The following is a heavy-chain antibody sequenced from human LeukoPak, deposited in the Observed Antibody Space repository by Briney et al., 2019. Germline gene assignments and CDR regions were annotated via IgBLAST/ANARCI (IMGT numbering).Heavy chain of an antibody. V-gene: IGHV3-30-3*01. Sequence: PGGSLRLSCAASGFTFSSYAMHWVRQAPGKGLEWVAVISYDGSNKYYADSVKGRFTISRDNSKNTLYLQMNGLRAEDTAVYYCARDDSGPVLTVTYLFDYWGQGTLVTVSS. D-gene: IGHD4-17*01. CDR2: ISYDGSNK. J-gene: IGHJ4*02. CDR1: GFTFSSYA. CDR3: ARDDSGPVLTVTYLFDY.